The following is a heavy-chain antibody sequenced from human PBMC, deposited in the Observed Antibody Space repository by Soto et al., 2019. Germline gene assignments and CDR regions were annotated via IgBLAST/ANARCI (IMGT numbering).Heavy chain of an antibody. V-gene: IGHV1-46*01. Sequence: ASVKVSCKASGYTFTSYYMHWVRQAPGQGLEWMGIINPSGGSTSYAQKFQGRVTMTRDTSTSTVYMELSSLRSEDTAVYYCARGPFEMATSFAFDIWGQGTMVTVSS. CDR2: INPSGGST. J-gene: IGHJ3*02. CDR1: GYTFTSYY. D-gene: IGHD5-12*01. CDR3: ARGPFEMATSFAFDI.